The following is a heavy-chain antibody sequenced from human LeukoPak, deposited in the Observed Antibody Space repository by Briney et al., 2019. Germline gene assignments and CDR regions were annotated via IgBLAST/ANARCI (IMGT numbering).Heavy chain of an antibody. CDR2: MNPNSGNT. V-gene: IGHV1-8*03. D-gene: IGHD5-18*01. CDR3: ARVGYSYDGNFDY. Sequence: ASVKVSCKASGYTFTSYEINWVRQATGQGLEWMGWMNPNSGNTGYAQKFQGRVTITRNTSISTAYMELSSLRSEDTAVYYCARVGYSYDGNFDYWGQGTLVTVSS. J-gene: IGHJ4*02. CDR1: GYTFTSYE.